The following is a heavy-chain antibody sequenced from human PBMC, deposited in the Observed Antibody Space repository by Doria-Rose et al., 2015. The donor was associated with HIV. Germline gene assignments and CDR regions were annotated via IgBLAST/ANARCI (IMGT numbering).Heavy chain of an antibody. Sequence: VTLKESGPVLVKPTETLTLTCTVSGVSLSSPGMGVSWIRQPPGNALEWLANIFSDDERSHKTSLKYRLTISRGTSKSQVVLTMTDMDPVDTATYYCARIKSSRWYHKYYFDFWGQGTLVIVSA. V-gene: IGHV2-26*01. CDR1: GVSLSSPGMG. D-gene: IGHD6-13*01. CDR3: ARIKSSRWYHKYYFDF. CDR2: IFSDDER. J-gene: IGHJ4*02.